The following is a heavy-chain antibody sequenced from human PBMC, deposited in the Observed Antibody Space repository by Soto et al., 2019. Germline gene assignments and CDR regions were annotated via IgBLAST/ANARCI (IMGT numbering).Heavy chain of an antibody. V-gene: IGHV3-23*01. Sequence: EVQLLESGGGLVQPGGSLRLSCAASGFTFSSYAMNWVRQAPGKGLEWVSVISGSGGSTYYAHSVKGRFTISRDNSKNTLYLQMNSLRAEDTAVYYCAKRNYGSEFDYWGQGTLVTVSS. J-gene: IGHJ4*02. CDR2: ISGSGGST. CDR1: GFTFSSYA. D-gene: IGHD3-10*01. CDR3: AKRNYGSEFDY.